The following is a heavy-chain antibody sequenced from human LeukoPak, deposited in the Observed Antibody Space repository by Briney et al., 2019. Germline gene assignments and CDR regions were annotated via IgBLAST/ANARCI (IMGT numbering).Heavy chain of an antibody. D-gene: IGHD2-2*01. V-gene: IGHV3-23*01. Sequence: GGSLRLSCAASGFTFSSYAMSWVRQAPGKGLEWVSAISGSGGSTYYADSVKGRFTISRDNSKNTLYLQMNSLRAEDTAVYYCAIMTCSSTSCFFDYWGQGTLITVSS. CDR1: GFTFSSYA. CDR3: AIMTCSSTSCFFDY. CDR2: ISGSGGST. J-gene: IGHJ4*02.